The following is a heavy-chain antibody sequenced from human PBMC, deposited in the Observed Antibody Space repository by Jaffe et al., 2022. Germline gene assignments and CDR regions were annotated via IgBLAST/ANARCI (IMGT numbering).Heavy chain of an antibody. CDR3: TRDHRVKRQWLVEGGDYYYYYMDV. V-gene: IGHV3-49*04. D-gene: IGHD6-19*01. Sequence: EVQLVESGGGLVQPGRSLRLSCTASGFTFGDYAMSWVRQAPGKGLEWVGFIRSKAYGGTTEYAASVKGRFTISRDDSKSIAYLQMNSLKTEDTAVYYCTRDHRVKRQWLVEGGDYYYYYMDVWGKGTTVTVSS. CDR1: GFTFGDYA. J-gene: IGHJ6*03. CDR2: IRSKAYGGTT.